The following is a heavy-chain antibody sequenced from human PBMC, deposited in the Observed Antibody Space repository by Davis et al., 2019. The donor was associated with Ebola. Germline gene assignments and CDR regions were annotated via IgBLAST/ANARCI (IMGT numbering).Heavy chain of an antibody. D-gene: IGHD3-10*01. J-gene: IGHJ6*02. Sequence: PSETLSLTCTVSGGSISSGGYYWSWIRQHPGKGLEWIGYIYYSGSTYYNPSLKSRVTISVDTSKNQFSLKLSSVTAADTAVYYCASAQGTYGSGSYYNFYYYYGMDVWGQGTTVTVSS. CDR1: GGSISSGGYY. CDR3: ASAQGTYGSGSYYNFYYYYGMDV. CDR2: IYYSGST. V-gene: IGHV4-31*03.